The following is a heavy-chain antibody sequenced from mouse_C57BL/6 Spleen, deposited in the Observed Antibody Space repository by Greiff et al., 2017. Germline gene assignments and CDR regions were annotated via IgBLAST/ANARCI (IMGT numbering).Heavy chain of an antibody. CDR3: ARQELYYYAMDY. Sequence: EVQVVESGGGLVKPGGSLKLSCAASGFTFSDYGMHWVRQAPEKGLEWVAYISSGSSTIYYADTVKGRFTISRDNAKNTLFLQMTSLRSEDTAMYYCARQELYYYAMDYWGQGTSVTVSS. V-gene: IGHV5-17*01. D-gene: IGHD1-1*02. CDR1: GFTFSDYG. CDR2: ISSGSSTI. J-gene: IGHJ4*01.